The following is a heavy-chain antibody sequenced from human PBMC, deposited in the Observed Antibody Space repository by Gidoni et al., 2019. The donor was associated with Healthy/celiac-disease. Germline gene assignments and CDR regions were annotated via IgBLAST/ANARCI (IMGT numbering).Heavy chain of an antibody. CDR3: ARGYSSSWGYNYFDY. CDR2: ISSSGSTI. J-gene: IGHJ4*02. D-gene: IGHD6-13*01. Sequence: EVQLVESGGGLVQHGGSLRLSCAASGLTFSSYEMNWVRQAPGNGLEWVSYISSSGSTIYYADSVKGRFTISRDNAKNSLYLQMNSLRAEDTAVYYCARGYSSSWGYNYFDYWGQGTLVTVSS. V-gene: IGHV3-48*03. CDR1: GLTFSSYE.